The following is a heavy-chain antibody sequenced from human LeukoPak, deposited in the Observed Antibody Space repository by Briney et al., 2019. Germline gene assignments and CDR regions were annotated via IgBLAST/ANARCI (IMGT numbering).Heavy chain of an antibody. V-gene: IGHV3-23*01. Sequence: GGSLRLSCAASGFTFSSYSMTWVRQAPGKGLEWVSVISGSGGATYYADSVKGRFTISRDNSKNTLYLQMNSLRAEDTAVYYCARAAMVRGVDYFDSWGQGTLVTVSS. CDR1: GFTFSSYS. D-gene: IGHD3-10*01. CDR3: ARAAMVRGVDYFDS. CDR2: ISGSGGAT. J-gene: IGHJ4*02.